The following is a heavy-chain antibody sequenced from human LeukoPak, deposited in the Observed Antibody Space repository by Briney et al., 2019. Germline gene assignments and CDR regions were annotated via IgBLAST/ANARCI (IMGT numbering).Heavy chain of an antibody. CDR2: IYYSGST. V-gene: IGHV4-59*08. Sequence: SETLSLTCTVSGGSINSYYWSWIRQPPGKGLEWIGFIYYSGSTNYNPSLKSRVTISLDTSKNQFSLKLSSVTAADTAVYYCARGGGSGYCYGWGQGALVTVSS. J-gene: IGHJ4*02. D-gene: IGHD3-22*01. CDR3: ARGGGSGYCYG. CDR1: GGSINSYY.